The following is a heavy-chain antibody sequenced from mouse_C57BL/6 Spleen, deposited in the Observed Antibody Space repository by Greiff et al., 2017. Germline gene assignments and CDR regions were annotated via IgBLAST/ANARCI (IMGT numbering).Heavy chain of an antibody. Sequence: QVHVKQPGAELVRPGSSVKLSCKASGYTFTSYWMDWVKQRPGQGLEWIGNIYPSDSETHYNQKFKDKATLTVDKSSSTAYMQRSSLTSEDSAVYYCARERNAMDNWGQGTSVTVSS. CDR1: GYTFTSYW. J-gene: IGHJ4*01. CDR3: ARERNAMDN. CDR2: IYPSDSET. V-gene: IGHV1-61*01.